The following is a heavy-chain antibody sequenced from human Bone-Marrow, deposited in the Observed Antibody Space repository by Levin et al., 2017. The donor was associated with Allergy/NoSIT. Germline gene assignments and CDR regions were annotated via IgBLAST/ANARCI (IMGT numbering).Heavy chain of an antibody. CDR2: IYYSGST. CDR1: GGSISSYY. V-gene: IGHV4-59*01. Sequence: SETLSLTCTVSGGSISSYYWSWIRQPPGKGLEWIGYIYYSGSTNYNPSLKSRVTISVDTSKNQFSLKLSSVTAADTAVYYCARVARGNYDFWSGYPDYMDVWGKGTTVTVSS. D-gene: IGHD3-3*01. CDR3: ARVARGNYDFWSGYPDYMDV. J-gene: IGHJ6*03.